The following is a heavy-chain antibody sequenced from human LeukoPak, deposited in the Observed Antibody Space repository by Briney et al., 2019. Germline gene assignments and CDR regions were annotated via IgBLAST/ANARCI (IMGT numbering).Heavy chain of an antibody. J-gene: IGHJ5*02. CDR2: IIPIFGTA. V-gene: IGHV1-69*05. CDR3: ARDSPSAYYYDSSGYYYGGWFDP. Sequence: VKVSCKASGGTFSSYAISWVRQAPGQGLEWMGRIIPIFGTANYAQKFQGRVTITTDESTSTAYMELSSLRSEDTAVYYCARDSPSAYYYDSSGYYYGGWFDPWGQGTLVTVSS. CDR1: GGTFSSYA. D-gene: IGHD3-22*01.